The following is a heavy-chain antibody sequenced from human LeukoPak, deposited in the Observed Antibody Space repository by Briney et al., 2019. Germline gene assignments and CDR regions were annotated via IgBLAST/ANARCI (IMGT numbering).Heavy chain of an antibody. Sequence: SETLSLTCGVSGGSISSSNWWSWVRQPPGRGREWIGQIYHSGSTNYNPSLKRQDTISVDKSKNQSSLKLSSVTAADTAVYYCARDPDYGAVAKMDVWGQGTTVTVFS. CDR2: IYHSGST. D-gene: IGHD4-17*01. J-gene: IGHJ6*02. CDR1: GGSISSSNW. CDR3: ARDPDYGAVAKMDV. V-gene: IGHV4-4*02.